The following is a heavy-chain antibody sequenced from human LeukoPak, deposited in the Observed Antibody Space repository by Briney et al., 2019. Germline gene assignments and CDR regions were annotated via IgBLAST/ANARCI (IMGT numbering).Heavy chain of an antibody. Sequence: ASVKVSCKVSGYTLTELSMHWVRQAPGKGLEWMGGFDPEDGETIYAQKFQGRVTMTEDTSTDTAYMELSSLRSEDTAVYYCATVGYCSSTSCYGRDWFDPWGQGTLVTVSS. CDR2: FDPEDGET. D-gene: IGHD2-2*01. V-gene: IGHV1-24*01. CDR1: GYTLTELS. CDR3: ATVGYCSSTSCYGRDWFDP. J-gene: IGHJ5*02.